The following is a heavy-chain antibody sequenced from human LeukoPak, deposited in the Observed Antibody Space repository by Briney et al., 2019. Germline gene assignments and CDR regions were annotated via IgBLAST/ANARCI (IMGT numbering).Heavy chain of an antibody. V-gene: IGHV1-69*04. CDR2: IIPILGIA. CDR1: GGTFSSYA. J-gene: IGHJ4*02. CDR3: ARIGAVAGIPDPLDY. D-gene: IGHD6-19*01. Sequence: SVKVSCKASGGTFSSYAISWVRQAPGQGLEWMGRIIPILGIANYAQKFQGRVTITADKSTSTAYMELRSLRSDDTAVYYCARIGAVAGIPDPLDYWGQGTLVTVSS.